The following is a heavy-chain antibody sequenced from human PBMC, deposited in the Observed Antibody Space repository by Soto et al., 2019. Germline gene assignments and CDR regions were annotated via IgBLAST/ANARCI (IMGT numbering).Heavy chain of an antibody. CDR1: GDSFNDYY. V-gene: IGHV1-2*04. CDR3: ARESGGATATLDYSYFYMDV. D-gene: IGHD5-12*01. Sequence: QVQLVQSGAEVRKPGASVTVSCRSSGDSFNDYYIHWVRQAPGQGFEWMGWINPNGGVTKYAQKCQGWVSMTRDTSIRTVYMQLSRLRSDDTAVYYCARESGGATATLDYSYFYMDVWGTGTTVTVSS. CDR2: INPNGGVT. J-gene: IGHJ6*03.